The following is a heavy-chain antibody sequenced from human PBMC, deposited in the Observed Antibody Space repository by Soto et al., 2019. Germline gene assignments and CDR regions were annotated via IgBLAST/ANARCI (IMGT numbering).Heavy chain of an antibody. V-gene: IGHV3-23*01. CDR1: GFTFSSYA. CDR2: ISGSGGST. J-gene: IGHJ4*02. Sequence: GGSLRLSCAAAGFTFSSYAMRWVRQAPGKGLEWVSAISGSGGSTYYADSVKGRFTISRDNSKNTLYLQMNSLRAEDTAVYYCARRGSGSYYDYWGQGTLVTVS. D-gene: IGHD1-26*01. CDR3: ARRGSGSYYDY.